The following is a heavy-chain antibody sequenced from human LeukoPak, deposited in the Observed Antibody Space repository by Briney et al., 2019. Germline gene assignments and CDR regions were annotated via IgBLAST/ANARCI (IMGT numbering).Heavy chain of an antibody. D-gene: IGHD2/OR15-2a*01. CDR2: TAYDGAEK. CDR3: AREGDRHFTFDY. J-gene: IGHJ4*02. V-gene: IGHV3-30*01. CDR1: GSTFSGHL. Sequence: GRSLRLSYAASGSTFSGHLLHWVRQAPGKGLEWVGGTAYDGAEKYYADSVRGRFAISRDNSKSTVYLEMNSLRPEDAAVYYCAREGDRHFTFDYWGRGTLVTVSS.